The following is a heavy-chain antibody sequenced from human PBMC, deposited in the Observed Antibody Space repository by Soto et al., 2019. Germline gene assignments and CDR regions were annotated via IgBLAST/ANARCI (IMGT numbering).Heavy chain of an antibody. V-gene: IGHV1-18*04. CDR3: ARTKGGEDDDSSGHVWLDD. J-gene: IGHJ4*02. CDR1: GYTFTSYG. D-gene: IGHD3-22*01. CDR2: ISAYNGNT. Sequence: SVKVSCKASGYTFTSYGISWVRQAPGQGLEWMGWISAYNGNTNYAQKLQGRVTMTTDTSTSTAYMELRSLRSDDTAVYYCARTKGGEDDDSSGHVWLDDWGKGTRGTVAS.